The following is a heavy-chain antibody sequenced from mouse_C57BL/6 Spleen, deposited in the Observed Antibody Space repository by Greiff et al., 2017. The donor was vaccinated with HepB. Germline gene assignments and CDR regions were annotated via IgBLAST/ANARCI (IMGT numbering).Heavy chain of an antibody. CDR3: ARLYGSRGSWFAY. V-gene: IGHV1-55*01. Sequence: QVQLQQPGAELVKPGASVKMSCKASGYTFTSYWITWVKQRPGQGLEWIGDIYPGSGSTNYNEKFKGKATLTVDTSSSTAYMQLSSLTSEDSAVYDCARLYGSRGSWFAYWGQGTLVTVSA. J-gene: IGHJ3*01. CDR2: IYPGSGST. D-gene: IGHD1-1*01. CDR1: GYTFTSYW.